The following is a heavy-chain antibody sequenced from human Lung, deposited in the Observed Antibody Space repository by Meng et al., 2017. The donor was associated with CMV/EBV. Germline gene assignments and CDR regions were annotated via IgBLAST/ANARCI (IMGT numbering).Heavy chain of an antibody. D-gene: IGHD5-18*01. CDR3: ARDNSYGDEYYFDY. V-gene: IGHV3-21*01. J-gene: IGHJ4*02. CDR2: ISSSSSYI. CDR1: GFTFSSYS. Sequence: GESLKISCAASGFTFSSYSMNWVRQAPGKGLEWVSSISSSSSYIYYADSVKGRFTISRDNAKNSLYLQMNSLRAEETAVYYCARDNSYGDEYYFDYWGQGXLVTVSS.